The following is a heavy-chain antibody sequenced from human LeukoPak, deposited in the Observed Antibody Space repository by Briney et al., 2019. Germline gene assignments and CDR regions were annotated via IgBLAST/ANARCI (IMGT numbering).Heavy chain of an antibody. J-gene: IGHJ4*02. V-gene: IGHV3-7*01. D-gene: IGHD6-13*01. Sequence: GGSLRLSCAASGFTISPYWMSWVRQAPGKGLEWVANIKQDGSEKYYVDSVKGRFAISRDNAKNSVYLQMNGLRAEDTAVYYCARENAAVPGGDCWGQGTLITVSS. CDR1: GFTISPYW. CDR2: IKQDGSEK. CDR3: ARENAAVPGGDC.